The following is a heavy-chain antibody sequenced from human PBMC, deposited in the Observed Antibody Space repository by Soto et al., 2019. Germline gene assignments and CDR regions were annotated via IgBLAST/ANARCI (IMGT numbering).Heavy chain of an antibody. CDR2: ISAYNGNT. Sequence: QVQLVQSGAEVKKPGASVKVSCKASGYTFTSYGISWVRQAPGQGLEWMGWISAYNGNTNYAQKLKGRVTMTTDTSTSTAYMELRSLRSDDTAVYYCARTSQWDSSGYYFPQDYWGQGTLVTVSS. CDR1: GYTFTSYG. CDR3: ARTSQWDSSGYYFPQDY. J-gene: IGHJ4*02. D-gene: IGHD3-22*01. V-gene: IGHV1-18*04.